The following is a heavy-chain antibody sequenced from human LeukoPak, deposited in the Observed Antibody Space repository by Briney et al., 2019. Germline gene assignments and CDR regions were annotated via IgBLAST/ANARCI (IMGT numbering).Heavy chain of an antibody. V-gene: IGHV4-39*07. CDR1: GGSISSSSYY. J-gene: IGHJ3*02. CDR2: IYYSGST. Sequence: SETLSLTCTVSGGSISSSSYYWGWIRQPPGKGLEWIGSIYYSGSTFYNPSLKSRVTISVDTSKNQFSLKLSSVTAADTAVYYCARTWRLRVPAKYSSGWYRNAFDIWGQGTMVTVSS. D-gene: IGHD6-19*01. CDR3: ARTWRLRVPAKYSSGWYRNAFDI.